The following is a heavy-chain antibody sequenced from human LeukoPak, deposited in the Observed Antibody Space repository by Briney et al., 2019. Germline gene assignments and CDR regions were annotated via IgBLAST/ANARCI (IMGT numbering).Heavy chain of an antibody. J-gene: IGHJ3*02. V-gene: IGHV4-59*12. CDR2: IFYSGTT. CDR1: GGSISSYY. D-gene: IGHD3-22*01. Sequence: SETLSLTCTVSGGSISSYYWSWIRQPPGKGLEWIGFIFYSGTTNYNPSLKSRVTISVDKSKNQFSLKLSSVTAADTAVYYCARFKRITMIVVVSRSYAFDIWGQGTMVTVSS. CDR3: ARFKRITMIVVVSRSYAFDI.